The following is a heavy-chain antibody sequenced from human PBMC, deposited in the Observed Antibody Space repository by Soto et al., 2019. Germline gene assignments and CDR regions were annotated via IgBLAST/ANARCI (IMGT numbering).Heavy chain of an antibody. CDR2: IYYSGST. CDR1: GGSISSYY. CDR3: ARRMDYYGSGSYSNWFDP. Sequence: TSETLSLTCTVSGGSISSYYWSWIRQPPGKGLEWIGYIYYSGSTNYNPSLKSRVTISVDTSKNQFSLKLSSVTAADTAVYYCARRMDYYGSGSYSNWFDPWGQGTLVTVSS. J-gene: IGHJ5*02. V-gene: IGHV4-59*01. D-gene: IGHD3-10*01.